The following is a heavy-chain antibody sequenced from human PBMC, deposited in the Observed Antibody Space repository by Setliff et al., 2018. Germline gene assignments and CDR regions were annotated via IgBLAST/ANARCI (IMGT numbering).Heavy chain of an antibody. CDR1: GFSFNNYW. D-gene: IGHD2-15*01. Sequence: PGGSLRLSCEASGFSFNNYWMYWVRQVPGKGLVWVSGINKDGDGTRYADSVRGRFTISRDNSKNTVYLRMNALRAEDTGLYYCAKRGPYCSGGTCHYYFDYWGQGTLVTVS. CDR3: AKRGPYCSGGTCHYYFDY. CDR2: INKDGDGT. V-gene: IGHV3-74*01. J-gene: IGHJ4*02.